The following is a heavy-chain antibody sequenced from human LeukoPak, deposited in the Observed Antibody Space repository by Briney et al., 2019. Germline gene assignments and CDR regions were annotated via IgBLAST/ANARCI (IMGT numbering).Heavy chain of an antibody. D-gene: IGHD1-7*01. Sequence: SGTLSLTCTVSGGSISFYYWSWIRQPPGKGLEWIGYIHYSGSIYYNPSLKSRVTISLDTSKNQFSLNVSSVTAADTAVYYCARGGGDNWNFRAFDIWGQGTMVTVSS. CDR1: GGSISFYY. CDR3: ARGGGDNWNFRAFDI. J-gene: IGHJ3*02. V-gene: IGHV4-59*01. CDR2: IHYSGSI.